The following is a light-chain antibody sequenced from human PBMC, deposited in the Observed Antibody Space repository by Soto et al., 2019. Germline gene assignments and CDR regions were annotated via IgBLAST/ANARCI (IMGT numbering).Light chain of an antibody. V-gene: IGKV1-5*03. Sequence: DIQMTQSPSTLSASVGDRVTITCRASQSISSGLAWYQQKPWKAPKLLIYKASSLESGVPSRLSGSGSGSEFTLTLSCLQPDDFATYCCQQYNSFPTSGQGTKVEIK. CDR3: QQYNSFPT. J-gene: IGKJ1*01. CDR1: QSISSG. CDR2: KAS.